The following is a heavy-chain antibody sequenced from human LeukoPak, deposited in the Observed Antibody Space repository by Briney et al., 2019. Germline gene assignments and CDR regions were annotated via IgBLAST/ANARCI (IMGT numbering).Heavy chain of an antibody. CDR1: GYTFTGYY. CDR3: ARGPSYSSSEGVDY. V-gene: IGHV1-2*02. CDR2: ISPNSGGT. Sequence: GASVKVSCKASGYTFTGYYMHWVRQAPGQGLEWMGWISPNSGGTNYAQKFQGRVTMTRDTSISTAYMELSRLRSDDTAVYYCARGPSYSSSEGVDYWGQGTLVTVSS. J-gene: IGHJ4*02. D-gene: IGHD6-6*01.